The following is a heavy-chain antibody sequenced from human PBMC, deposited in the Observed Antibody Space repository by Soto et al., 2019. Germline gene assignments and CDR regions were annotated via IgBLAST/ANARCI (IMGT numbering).Heavy chain of an antibody. J-gene: IGHJ4*02. Sequence: EVQLLESGGGLVQPGGSLRLSCAASGFTFSSYAMSWVRQAPGKGLEWVSAISGSGGSTYYADSVKGRFTISRDSSKTTLYLQMNSLRAEDTAVYYWAKDAYSWVVGLIDYWGQGTLVTLSS. CDR2: ISGSGGST. CDR3: AKDAYSWVVGLIDY. V-gene: IGHV3-23*01. D-gene: IGHD2-21*01. CDR1: GFTFSSYA.